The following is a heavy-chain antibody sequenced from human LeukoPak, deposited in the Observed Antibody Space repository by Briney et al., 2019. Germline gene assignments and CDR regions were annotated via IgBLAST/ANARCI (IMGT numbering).Heavy chain of an antibody. CDR1: GGSFSGYY. V-gene: IGHV4-34*01. D-gene: IGHD6-19*01. J-gene: IGHJ4*02. CDR2: INHSGST. Sequence: SETLSLTCAVYGGSFSGYYWSWIRQPPGKGLEWIGEINHSGSTNYNPSLKSRVTISVDTSKNQFPLKLSSVTAADTAVYYCAGGPLAVAGSFDYWGQGTLVTVSS. CDR3: AGGPLAVAGSFDY.